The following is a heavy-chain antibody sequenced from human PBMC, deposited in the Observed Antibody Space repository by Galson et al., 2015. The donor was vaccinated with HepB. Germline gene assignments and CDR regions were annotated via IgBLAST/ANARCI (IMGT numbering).Heavy chain of an antibody. V-gene: IGHV3-30*03. CDR1: GFTFANYG. CDR3: AREDNWNYWVY. J-gene: IGHJ4*02. CDR2: ISYDGSDQ. D-gene: IGHD1-7*01. Sequence: SLRLSCAASGFTFANYGLHWVRQAPGKGLEWVAIISYDGSDQKYADSVKGRFTVSRDNSKNTLYLQLHSVRTEDTAVYYCAREDNWNYWVYWGQGTLVTVSS.